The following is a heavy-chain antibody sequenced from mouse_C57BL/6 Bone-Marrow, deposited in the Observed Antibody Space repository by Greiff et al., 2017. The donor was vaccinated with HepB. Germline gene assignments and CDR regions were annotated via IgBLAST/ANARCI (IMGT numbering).Heavy chain of an antibody. CDR2: IYPGGGYT. J-gene: IGHJ4*01. CDR1: GYTFTNYW. Sequence: QVQLQQSGAELVRPGTSVKMSCKASGYTFTNYWIGWAKQRPGHGLEWIGDIYPGGGYTNYNEKFKGKATLTADKSSSTAYMQFSSLTSEDSAIYYCARLGWVYAMDYGGQGTSVTVSS. D-gene: IGHD1-1*02. CDR3: ARLGWVYAMDY. V-gene: IGHV1-63*01.